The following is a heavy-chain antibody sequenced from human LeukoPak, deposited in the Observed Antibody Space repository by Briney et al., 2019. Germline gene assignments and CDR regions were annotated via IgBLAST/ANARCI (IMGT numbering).Heavy chain of an antibody. D-gene: IGHD3-10*01. CDR2: ISSSGSTI. CDR1: GFTFSDYY. V-gene: IGHV3-11*01. CDR3: ARDRGPSDWFDP. Sequence: GGSLRLSCAASGFTFSDYYMSWIRQAPGKGLEWVSYISSSGSTIYYADSVEGRFAISRDNAKNSLYLQMNSLRAEDTAVYYCARDRGPSDWFDPWGQGTLVTVSS. J-gene: IGHJ5*02.